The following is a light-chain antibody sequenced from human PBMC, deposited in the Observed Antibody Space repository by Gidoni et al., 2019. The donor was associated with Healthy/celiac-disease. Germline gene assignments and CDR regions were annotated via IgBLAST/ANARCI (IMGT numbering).Light chain of an antibody. CDR2: AAS. Sequence: DIQMTQSPSSLSASVGDRVTITCRASQSISSYLNWYQQKPGKAPKLLIYAASSLQSGVPSRFSGSGSGTDFTLTISSLQPEDFATYYCQQSYSTPWTFGGXTKVEIK. CDR3: QQSYSTPWT. CDR1: QSISSY. V-gene: IGKV1-39*01. J-gene: IGKJ4*01.